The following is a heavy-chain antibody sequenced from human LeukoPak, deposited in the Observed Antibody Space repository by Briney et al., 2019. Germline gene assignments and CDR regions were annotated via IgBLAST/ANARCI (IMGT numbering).Heavy chain of an antibody. Sequence: ASVKVSFKASGYTFTVYYMHWVRQAPGQGLEWMGWINPNSGGTNYAQKFQGRVTMTRDTSISTAYMELSRLRSDDTAVYYCARGGYSSSWWANDAFDIWGQGTMVTVSS. CDR1: GYTFTVYY. D-gene: IGHD6-13*01. CDR3: ARGGYSSSWWANDAFDI. V-gene: IGHV1-2*02. J-gene: IGHJ3*02. CDR2: INPNSGGT.